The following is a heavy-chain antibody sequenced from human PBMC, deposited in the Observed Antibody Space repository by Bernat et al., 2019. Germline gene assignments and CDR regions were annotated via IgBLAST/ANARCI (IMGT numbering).Heavy chain of an antibody. CDR2: IWYDGSNK. V-gene: IGHV3-33*01. CDR3: AREGVTSYYYYYYMDV. CDR1: GFTFSSYG. Sequence: QVQLVESGGGVVQPGRSLRLSCAASGFTFSSYGMHWVRQAPGKGLEWVAVIWYDGSNKYYAESVQGRFTISRDNSKNTLYLQMNSLRAEDTAVYYCAREGVTSYYYYYYMDVWGKGTTVTVSS. J-gene: IGHJ6*03. D-gene: IGHD3-10*01.